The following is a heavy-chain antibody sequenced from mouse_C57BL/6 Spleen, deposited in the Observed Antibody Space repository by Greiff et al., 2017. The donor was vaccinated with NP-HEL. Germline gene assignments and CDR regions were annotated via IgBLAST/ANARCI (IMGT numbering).Heavy chain of an antibody. V-gene: IGHV1-82*01. J-gene: IGHJ4*01. CDR3: ASKVELGGDYAMDY. CDR2: IFPGDGDT. CDR1: GYAFSSSW. Sequence: QVQLQQSGPGLVKPGASLKLSCKASGYAFSSSWMNWVKQRPGKGLEWFGRIFPGDGDTNYNGKFKGKATLTADKTTSTAYMQLSSLTTEESAVYICASKVELGGDYAMDYWGQGTSVTVSS. D-gene: IGHD4-1*01.